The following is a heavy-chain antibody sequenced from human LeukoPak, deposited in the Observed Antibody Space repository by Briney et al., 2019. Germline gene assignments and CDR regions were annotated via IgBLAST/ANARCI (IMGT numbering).Heavy chain of an antibody. V-gene: IGHV3-23*01. CDR2: ISASGDVT. Sequence: GGSLRLSCAASGFTFSAHSMTWVRQAPGKGLEWVSGISASGDVTFYADSVKGRFTISRDISKNTLDLQMNSLRAEDTAVYYCTKWAGYGDSWGQGTLVADSS. J-gene: IGHJ4*02. CDR1: GFTFSAHS. CDR3: TKWAGYGDS. D-gene: IGHD5-12*01.